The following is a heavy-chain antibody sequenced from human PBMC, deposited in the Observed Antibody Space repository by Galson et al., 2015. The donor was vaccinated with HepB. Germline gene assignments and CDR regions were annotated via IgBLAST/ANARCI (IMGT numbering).Heavy chain of an antibody. CDR2: ISSSSSYT. J-gene: IGHJ4*02. CDR3: ARDHHKSSHRPDYYFDY. CDR1: GFTFSDYY. V-gene: IGHV3-11*06. Sequence: SLILSCAASGFTFSDYYMSWIRQAPGKGLEWVSYISSSSSYTNYADSVEGRFTISRDNAKNSLYLQMNSLRAEDTAVYYCARDHHKSSHRPDYYFDYWGQGTLVTVSS. D-gene: IGHD3-3*01.